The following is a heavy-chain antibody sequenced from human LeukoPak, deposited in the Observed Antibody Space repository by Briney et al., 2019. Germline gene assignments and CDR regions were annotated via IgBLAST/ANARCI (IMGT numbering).Heavy chain of an antibody. Sequence: SETLSLTCTVSGYPISSGYYWGWIRQPPGKGLEWIGSIYHNSSTYYSPSLKSRVTISVDTSQNQFSLRLSSVTAADTAVYYCARQVGRGTQIYYMDVWGKGTTVTVSS. V-gene: IGHV4-38-2*02. CDR1: GYPISSGYY. J-gene: IGHJ6*03. CDR3: ARQVGRGTQIYYMDV. CDR2: IYHNSST. D-gene: IGHD3-16*01.